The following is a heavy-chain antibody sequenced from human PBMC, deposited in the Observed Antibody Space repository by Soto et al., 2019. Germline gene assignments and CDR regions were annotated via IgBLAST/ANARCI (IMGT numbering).Heavy chain of an antibody. CDR2: INHSGAA. D-gene: IGHD3-3*02. J-gene: IGHJ6*02. Sequence: SETLSLTCGVHGGSFSAYYWSWIRQSPVKGLEWIGDINHSGAASYNTSLRSRVTFSVDPSKSQFSLQLTPLTATDTAVYYCARSRQKRHFYHYGLDVWGQGTTVTVSS. CDR3: ARSRQKRHFYHYGLDV. CDR1: GGSFSAYY. V-gene: IGHV4-34*01.